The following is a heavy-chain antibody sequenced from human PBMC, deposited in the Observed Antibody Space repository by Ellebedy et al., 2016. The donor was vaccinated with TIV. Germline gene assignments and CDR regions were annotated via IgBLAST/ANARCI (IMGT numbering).Heavy chain of an antibody. V-gene: IGHV3-53*04. D-gene: IGHD1-14*01. CDR2: VYSGGVT. CDR3: ASVKPGDYYFDY. Sequence: PGGSLRLSCAASGFTVSTYYMNWVRQAPGKGLEWVSVVYSGGVTKYADSVKGRFTVSRHNSENTLYLQMNSLRAEDTAMYYCASVKPGDYYFDYWGQGTLVAVSS. J-gene: IGHJ4*02. CDR1: GFTVSTYY.